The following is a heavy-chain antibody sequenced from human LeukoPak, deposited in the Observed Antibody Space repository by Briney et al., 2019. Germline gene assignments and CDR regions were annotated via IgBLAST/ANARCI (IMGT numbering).Heavy chain of an antibody. J-gene: IGHJ4*02. CDR1: GFTFSSYA. V-gene: IGHV3-23*01. D-gene: IGHD3-22*01. Sequence: GGSLRLSCAASGFTFSSYAMSWVRQAPGKGLEWVSAISGSGGSTYYADSVKGRFTISRDNSKNTLYLQMNSLRAEDTAVYYCAKDYYDSSGYYHYYFDYWGQGTLVTVSS. CDR3: AKDYYDSSGYYHYYFDY. CDR2: ISGSGGST.